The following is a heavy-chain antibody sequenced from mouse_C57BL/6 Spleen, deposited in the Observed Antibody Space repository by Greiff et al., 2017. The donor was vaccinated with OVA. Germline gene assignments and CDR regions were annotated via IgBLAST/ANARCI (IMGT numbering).Heavy chain of an antibody. J-gene: IGHJ2*01. CDR1: GFTFSSYA. CDR2: ISDGGSYT. D-gene: IGHD1-1*01. CDR3: ARDPYYGSSYGGFYFDY. V-gene: IGHV5-4*01. Sequence: DVMLVESGGGLVKPGGSLKLSCAASGFTFSSYAMSWVRQTPEKRLEWVATISDGGSYTYYPDNVKGRFTISRDNAKNNLYLQMSHLKTEDTAIYYCARDPYYGSSYGGFYFDYWGQGTTLTVSS.